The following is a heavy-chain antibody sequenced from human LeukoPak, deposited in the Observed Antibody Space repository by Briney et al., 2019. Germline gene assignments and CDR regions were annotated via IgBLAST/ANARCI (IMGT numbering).Heavy chain of an antibody. CDR2: IYYSGST. Sequence: SDTLSLTCAVSGYSISSSNWWGWIRQPPGKGLEWIGYIYYSGSTYYNPSLKSRVTMSVDTSTNQFSLKLSSVTAADTAVYYCTLGVTDDAFDIWGQGTMVTVSS. D-gene: IGHD2-21*02. CDR1: GYSISSSNW. V-gene: IGHV4-28*01. CDR3: TLGVTDDAFDI. J-gene: IGHJ3*02.